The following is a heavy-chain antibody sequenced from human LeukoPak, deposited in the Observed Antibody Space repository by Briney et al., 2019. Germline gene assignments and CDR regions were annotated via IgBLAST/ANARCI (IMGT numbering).Heavy chain of an antibody. Sequence: SETLSLTCTVSGGSISSYYWSWIRQPPGKGLEWIGYIYYSGSTNYNPSLKSRVTISVDTSKNQFSLKLGSVTAVDTAVYYCAKAPGTYYYDSSGYRPFDYWGQGTLVTVSS. V-gene: IGHV4-59*01. CDR2: IYYSGST. J-gene: IGHJ4*02. D-gene: IGHD3-22*01. CDR3: AKAPGTYYYDSSGYRPFDY. CDR1: GGSISSYY.